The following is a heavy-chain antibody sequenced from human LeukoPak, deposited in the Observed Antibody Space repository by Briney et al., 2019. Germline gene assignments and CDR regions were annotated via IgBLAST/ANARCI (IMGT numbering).Heavy chain of an antibody. J-gene: IGHJ4*02. CDR1: GYTLSDNW. Sequence: GESLKISCKGSGYTLSDNWIGWVRQMPGKGLEWMGIIYPGDSDTRYSPSFQGQVTISADKSISTAYLQWSSLKASDTAMYYCARVNSGSYFHYWGQGTLVTVSS. V-gene: IGHV5-51*01. CDR2: IYPGDSDT. D-gene: IGHD1-26*01. CDR3: ARVNSGSYFHY.